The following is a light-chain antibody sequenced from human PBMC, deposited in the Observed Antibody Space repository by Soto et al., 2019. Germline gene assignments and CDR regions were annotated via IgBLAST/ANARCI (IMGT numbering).Light chain of an antibody. CDR1: QSISSW. CDR3: QQYNDNWT. J-gene: IGKJ1*01. CDR2: KAS. Sequence: DIQMTQSPSTLSESVGDRVTITCRASQSISSWLAWFQQKPGKAPKLLIYKASTLQSVVPSRFSGSGSGTEFTLAISSLQPDDFATYYCQQYNDNWTFGQGTKV. V-gene: IGKV1-5*03.